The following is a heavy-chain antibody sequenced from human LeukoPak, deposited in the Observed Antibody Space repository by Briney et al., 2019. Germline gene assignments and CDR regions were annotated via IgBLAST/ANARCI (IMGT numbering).Heavy chain of an antibody. V-gene: IGHV3-49*04. Sequence: GGSLRLSCTASGFTFGDYAMSWVRQAPGRGLEWVGFIRSKAYGGTTEYAASVKGRFTISRDDSKSIAYLQMNSLKTEDTAVYYCTLPAVTTIGVWADAFDIWGQGTMVTVSS. CDR1: GFTFGDYA. J-gene: IGHJ3*02. CDR2: IRSKAYGGTT. CDR3: TLPAVTTIGVWADAFDI. D-gene: IGHD4-11*01.